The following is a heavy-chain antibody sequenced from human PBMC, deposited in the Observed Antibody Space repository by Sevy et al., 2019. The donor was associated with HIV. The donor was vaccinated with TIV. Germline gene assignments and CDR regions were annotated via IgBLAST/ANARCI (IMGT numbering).Heavy chain of an antibody. CDR3: VRTAGLTGSYEY. D-gene: IGHD3-9*01. CDR1: GFTFTSFP. Sequence: GGSLRLSCAASGFTFTSFPMHWVRQAPGRGLEWVAIISFNGNHEFYADSVKGSFTISRDNSKSTLYLQMNSLRREDTAVYYCVRTAGLTGSYEYWGQGTQVTVSS. J-gene: IGHJ4*02. CDR2: ISFNGNHE. V-gene: IGHV3-30*14.